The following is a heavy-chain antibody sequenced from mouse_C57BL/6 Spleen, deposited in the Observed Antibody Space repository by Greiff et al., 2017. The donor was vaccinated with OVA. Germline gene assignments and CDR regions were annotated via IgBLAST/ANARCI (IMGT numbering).Heavy chain of an antibody. J-gene: IGHJ4*01. CDR2: IDPENGDT. CDR1: GFNIKDDY. D-gene: IGHD1-1*01. Sequence: VQLQQSGAELVRPGASVKLSCTASGFNIKDDYMHWVKQRPGQGLEWIGWIDPENGDTEYASKFQGKATLTADTSSNTAYLQLSSLTSEDTAVYYCTTKGFNGSSYYAMDYWGQGTSVTVSS. V-gene: IGHV14-4*01. CDR3: TTKGFNGSSYYAMDY.